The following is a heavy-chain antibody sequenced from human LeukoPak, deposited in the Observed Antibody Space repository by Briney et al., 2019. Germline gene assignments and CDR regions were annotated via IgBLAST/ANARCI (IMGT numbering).Heavy chain of an antibody. J-gene: IGHJ6*03. V-gene: IGHV1-18*01. D-gene: IGHD6-19*01. CDR2: ISAYNGNT. Sequence: ASVKVSCKASGYTFTRYGISWVRQAPGQGLEWMGWISAYNGNTNYAQKLQGRVTMTTDTSTSTAYMERRSLRSDDTAVYYCARDNAVEGYYYYYYMDVWGKGTTVTVSS. CDR1: GYTFTRYG. CDR3: ARDNAVEGYYYYYYMDV.